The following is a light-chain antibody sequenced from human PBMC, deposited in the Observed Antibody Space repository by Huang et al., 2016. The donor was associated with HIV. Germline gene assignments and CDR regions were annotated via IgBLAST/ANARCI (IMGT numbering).Light chain of an antibody. CDR2: GAS. J-gene: IGKJ1*01. V-gene: IGKV3-15*01. CDR3: QQYDNWPPRGT. CDR1: QSVSSN. Sequence: EIVMTQSPATLSGSPGERATLSCRASQSVSSNLAWYQQKPGQAPRLLIYGASTRATGIPARFSGSGSGTEIILTISSLQSEDFAVYYCQQYDNWPPRGTFGQGTKVEIK.